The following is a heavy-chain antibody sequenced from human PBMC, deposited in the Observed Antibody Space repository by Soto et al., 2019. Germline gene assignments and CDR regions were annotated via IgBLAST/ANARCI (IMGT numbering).Heavy chain of an antibody. J-gene: IGHJ1*01. CDR1: GYIFTAYS. V-gene: IGHV1-46*01. CDR3: AREENCSDGICYSEYFHR. Sequence: QVQLVQSGAEVKKPGASVKVSCKASGYIFTAYSMHWVRQAPGQGLEWMGVVNPSGGSTNYAQKFQGRITMTRDTSTSTVYMDLSSLTSEDTALYYCAREENCSDGICYSEYFHRWGQGTLVTVSS. D-gene: IGHD2-15*01. CDR2: VNPSGGST.